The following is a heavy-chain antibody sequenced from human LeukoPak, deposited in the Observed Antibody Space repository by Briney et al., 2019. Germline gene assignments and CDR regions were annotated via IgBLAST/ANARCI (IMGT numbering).Heavy chain of an antibody. CDR3: ARDFGGYCSSTICYLGHLDY. Sequence: GGSLRLSCAASGFTFSGYYMSWIRQAPGKGLEWVSSIISSGAYIYYADSVKGRFTISRDNAKNSLYLQMNSLRAEDTAVYYCARDFGGYCSSTICYLGHLDYWGQGTLVTVSS. D-gene: IGHD2-2*01. V-gene: IGHV3-21*03. CDR2: IISSGAYI. CDR1: GFTFSGYY. J-gene: IGHJ4*02.